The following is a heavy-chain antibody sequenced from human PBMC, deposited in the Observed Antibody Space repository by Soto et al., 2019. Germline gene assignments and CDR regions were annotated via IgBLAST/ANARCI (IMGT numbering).Heavy chain of an antibody. CDR1: GYTFTDYH. CDR2: ITPDSGET. CDR3: ARDRVGFAVVTPAH. J-gene: IGHJ4*02. D-gene: IGHD3-3*01. V-gene: IGHV1-2*02. Sequence: QVQLVQSGAEVKKSGASVKVSCKASGYTFTDYHMHWVRQAPGQGLEWMGWITPDSGETKYAQKFQGRVTMTRDTSISTVYMELTSLTSDDTAVYFCARDRVGFAVVTPAHWGQGTLVSVSS.